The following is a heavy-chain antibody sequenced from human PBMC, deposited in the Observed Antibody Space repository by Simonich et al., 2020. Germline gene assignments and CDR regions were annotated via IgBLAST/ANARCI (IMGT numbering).Heavy chain of an antibody. V-gene: IGHV3-7*01. CDR3: ARDVRRDGFDY. CDR2: IKQEGSEK. CDR1: GFTFSSYW. J-gene: IGHJ4*02. Sequence: EVQLVESGGGLVQPGGSLRLSCAASGFTFSSYWMSWVQAPGKGLEGGANIKQEGSEKYYVDSVKGRFTISRDNAKNSLYLQMNSLRAEDTAVYYCARDVRRDGFDYWGQGTLVTVSS.